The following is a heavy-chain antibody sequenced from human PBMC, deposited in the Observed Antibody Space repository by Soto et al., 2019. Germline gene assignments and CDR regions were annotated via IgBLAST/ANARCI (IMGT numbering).Heavy chain of an antibody. CDR1: GFTFNSYG. CDR3: AKDLGGSYLSGMDV. CDR2: ISYDGSNT. D-gene: IGHD1-26*01. V-gene: IGHV3-30*18. Sequence: QVQLVESGGGVVQPGRSLRLSCAASGFTFNSYGMHWVRQAPGKGLEWVALISYDGSNTYYGDSVKGRFTISRDNSKNTLYLQMNSLRAEDTAVYYCAKDLGGSYLSGMDVWGQGTTVTVSS. J-gene: IGHJ6*02.